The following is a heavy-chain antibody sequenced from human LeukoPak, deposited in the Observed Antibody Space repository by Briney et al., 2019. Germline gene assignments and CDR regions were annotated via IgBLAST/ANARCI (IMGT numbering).Heavy chain of an antibody. Sequence: GGSLRLSCAASGFTFSSYAMHWVRQAPGKGLEWVAVISYDGSNKYYADSVKGRFTVSRDNSKNTLYLQMNSLRAEDTAVYYCARGLDIVVVPAAGDYYYYMDVWGKGTTVTVSS. D-gene: IGHD2-2*01. CDR2: ISYDGSNK. J-gene: IGHJ6*03. V-gene: IGHV3-30-3*01. CDR3: ARGLDIVVVPAAGDYYYYMDV. CDR1: GFTFSSYA.